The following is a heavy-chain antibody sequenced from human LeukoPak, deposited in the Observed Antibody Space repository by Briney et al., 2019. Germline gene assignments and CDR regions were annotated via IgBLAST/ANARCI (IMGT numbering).Heavy chain of an antibody. CDR1: GFTFSSYG. J-gene: IGHJ6*04. D-gene: IGHD3-10*01. Sequence: GGSLRLSCAASGFTFSSYGMHWVRQAPGKGLEWVAVIWYDGSNKYYADSVKGRFTISRDTSKNTMYLQMKSLGAEDTAEYCGARYLLLWYGPLRGGIDVWGKGTTVTVSS. CDR3: ARYLLLWYGPLRGGIDV. CDR2: IWYDGSNK. V-gene: IGHV3-33*01.